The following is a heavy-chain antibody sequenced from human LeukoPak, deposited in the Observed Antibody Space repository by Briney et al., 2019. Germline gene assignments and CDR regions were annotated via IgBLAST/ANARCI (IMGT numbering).Heavy chain of an antibody. V-gene: IGHV1-2*02. CDR2: INPNSGGT. CDR3: ARDAGPGGDSSGYYPN. Sequence: ASVKVSCKASGYTFTGYYMHWVRQAPGQGLEWMGWINPNSGGTNYAQKFQGRVTMTRDTSISTAYMELSRLRSDDTAVYYRARDAGPGGDSSGYYPNWGQGTLVTVSS. D-gene: IGHD3-22*01. CDR1: GYTFTGYY. J-gene: IGHJ4*02.